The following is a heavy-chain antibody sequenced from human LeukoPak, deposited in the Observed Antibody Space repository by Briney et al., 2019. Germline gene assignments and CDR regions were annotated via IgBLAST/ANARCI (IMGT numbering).Heavy chain of an antibody. D-gene: IGHD3-22*01. J-gene: IGHJ3*02. CDR2: IDPSDSYT. CDR3: ARLPVYYDSMDGAFDI. CDR1: GYSFTSYW. V-gene: IGHV5-10-1*01. Sequence: GESLKISCKGSGYSFTSYWISWVRQMPGKGLEWMGRIDPSDSYTNYSPSFQGHVTISADKSISTAYLQWSSLKASDTAMYYCARLPVYYDSMDGAFDIWGQGTMVTVSS.